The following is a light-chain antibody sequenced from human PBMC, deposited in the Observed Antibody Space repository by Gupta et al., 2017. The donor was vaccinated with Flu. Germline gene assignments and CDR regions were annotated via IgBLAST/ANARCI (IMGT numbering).Light chain of an antibody. V-gene: IGKV1-5*03. Sequence: DIRLTQSPSVLSASVGDRVTITCRASQSINTWLAWYQQKPGKAPKLLMYKSSTLQNEVPSRFSGSGSGTDFTLTISSLQPEDFATYYCQEDSTSPYTFGQGTKLDIK. CDR3: QEDSTSPYT. CDR2: KSS. CDR1: QSINTW. J-gene: IGKJ2*01.